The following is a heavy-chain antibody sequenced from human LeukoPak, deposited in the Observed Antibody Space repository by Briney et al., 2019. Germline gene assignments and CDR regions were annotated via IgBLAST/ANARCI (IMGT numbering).Heavy chain of an antibody. D-gene: IGHD2/OR15-2a*01. V-gene: IGHV4-34*01. CDR2: INHSGST. J-gene: IGHJ4*02. CDR1: GGSFSGYY. CDR3: ARDKIGGINFDY. Sequence: PSETLSLTCAVYGGSFSGYYWSWIRQPSGKGLEWIGKINHSGSTNYNPSLESRVTISVDTSKNQFSLKVSSVTAADTAVYYCARDKIGGINFDYWGQGTLITVSA.